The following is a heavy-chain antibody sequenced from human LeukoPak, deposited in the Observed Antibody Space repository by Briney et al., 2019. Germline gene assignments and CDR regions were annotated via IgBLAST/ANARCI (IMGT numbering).Heavy chain of an antibody. CDR3: SYSGGSGTDAFDI. CDR1: GGSISSSNW. CDR2: IYHSGST. J-gene: IGHJ3*02. Sequence: SGTLSLTCAVSGGSISSSNWWSWVRQPPGKGLEWIGEIYHSGSTNYNPSLKSRVTISVDKSKNQFSLKLSSVIAADTAVYYCSYSGGSGTDAFDIWGQGTMVTVSS. V-gene: IGHV4-4*02. D-gene: IGHD2-15*01.